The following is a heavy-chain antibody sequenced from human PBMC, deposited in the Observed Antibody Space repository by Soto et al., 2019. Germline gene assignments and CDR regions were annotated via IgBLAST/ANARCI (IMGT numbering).Heavy chain of an antibody. CDR3: ARVRGYSGYDFPQWVVP. J-gene: IGHJ5*02. D-gene: IGHD5-12*01. CDR2: ISSSSSYI. V-gene: IGHV3-21*01. CDR1: GFIFSNYG. Sequence: GGSLRLSCAASGFIFSNYGMNWVRQAPGKGLEWVSSISSSSSYIYYADSVKGRFTISRDNAKNSLYLQMNSLRAEDTAVYYCARVRGYSGYDFPQWVVPWGQGT.